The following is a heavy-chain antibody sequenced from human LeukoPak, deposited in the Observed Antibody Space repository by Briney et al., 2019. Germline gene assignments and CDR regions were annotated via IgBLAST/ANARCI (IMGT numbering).Heavy chain of an antibody. CDR3: AKGRIAATGNWFDP. CDR2: ISNDGSDK. Sequence: SGGSLRLSCAASGFPFSSYVMHWVRQAPGKGLEWVTLISNDGSDKYYADSVKGRFTISRDNSKNTLYLQMNSLRAEDTAVYYCAKGRIAATGNWFDPWGQGTLVTVSS. J-gene: IGHJ5*02. V-gene: IGHV3-30*04. D-gene: IGHD2-15*01. CDR1: GFPFSSYV.